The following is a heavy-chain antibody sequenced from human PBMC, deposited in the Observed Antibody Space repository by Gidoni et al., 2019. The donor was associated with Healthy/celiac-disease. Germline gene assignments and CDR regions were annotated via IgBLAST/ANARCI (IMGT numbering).Heavy chain of an antibody. D-gene: IGHD3-9*01. V-gene: IGHV3-30-3*01. Sequence: QVQLVASGGGVVKPGRSLRLSCAASGFTFRSYAMHWVRQAPGKGLEWVAVISYDGSNKDYADSVKGRFTISRDNSKNTLYLQMNSLRAEDTAVYYCARETAYDILTGYFDYWGQGTLVTVSS. CDR2: ISYDGSNK. CDR3: ARETAYDILTGYFDY. J-gene: IGHJ4*02. CDR1: GFTFRSYA.